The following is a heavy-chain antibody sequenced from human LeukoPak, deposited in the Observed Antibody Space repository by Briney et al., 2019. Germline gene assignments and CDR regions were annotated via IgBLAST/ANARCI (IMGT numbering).Heavy chain of an antibody. CDR1: GGSFSGYY. D-gene: IGHD4-17*01. Sequence: SETLSLTCAVYGGSFSGYYWSWIRQPPGKGLEWIGEINHSGSTNYNPSLKSRVTISVDTSKNQFSLKLSSVTAADTAVYYCARSVERTTVTTYIDYWGQGTLVTVSS. V-gene: IGHV4-34*01. J-gene: IGHJ4*02. CDR2: INHSGST. CDR3: ARSVERTTVTTYIDY.